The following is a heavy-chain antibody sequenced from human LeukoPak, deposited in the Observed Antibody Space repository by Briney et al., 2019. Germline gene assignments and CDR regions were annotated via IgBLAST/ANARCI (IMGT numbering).Heavy chain of an antibody. Sequence: GGSLRLSCAASGFTFSSYAMSWVRQAPGKGLKWVSAISGSGGSTYYADSVKGRFTISRDNSKNTLYLQMNSLRAEDTAVYYCAKVPGSTSYYFDYWGQETLVTVSS. CDR2: ISGSGGST. CDR3: AKVPGSTSYYFDY. CDR1: GFTFSSYA. J-gene: IGHJ4*02. V-gene: IGHV3-23*01. D-gene: IGHD2-2*01.